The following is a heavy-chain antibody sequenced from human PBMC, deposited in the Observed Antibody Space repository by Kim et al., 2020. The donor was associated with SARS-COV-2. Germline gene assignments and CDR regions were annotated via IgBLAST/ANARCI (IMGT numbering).Heavy chain of an antibody. J-gene: IGHJ4*02. V-gene: IGHV7-4-1*02. CDR3: ASTVLLWFGEADY. Sequence: TYAQGFPGRFVFSLDTSVSTAYLQISSLKAEDTAVYYCASTVLLWFGEADYWGQGTLVTVSS. D-gene: IGHD3-10*01.